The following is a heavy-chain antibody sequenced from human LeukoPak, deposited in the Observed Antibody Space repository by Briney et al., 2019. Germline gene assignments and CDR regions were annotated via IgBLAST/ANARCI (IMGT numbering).Heavy chain of an antibody. V-gene: IGHV1-46*01. CDR1: GYTFTSYY. CDR3: ASGSRDILTGSWIDY. Sequence: ASAKVSCKASGYTFTSYYMHWVRQAPGQGLEWMGIINPSGGSTSYAQKFQGRVTMTRDTSTSTVYMELSSLRSEDTAVYYCASGSRDILTGSWIDYWGQGTLVTVSS. D-gene: IGHD3-9*01. J-gene: IGHJ4*02. CDR2: INPSGGST.